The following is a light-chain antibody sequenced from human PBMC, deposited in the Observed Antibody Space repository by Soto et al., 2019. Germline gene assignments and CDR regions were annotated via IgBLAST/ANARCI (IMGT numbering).Light chain of an antibody. Sequence: QSVLTQPPPVSGAPGQRVTISCTGSSSNIGAGYDVHWYQQRPGTAPKLLIFGNINRPSGVPDRFSGYKSGTSASLAITGLQAEDEGDYYCQSYDSTMSARYVFGTGTKVTVL. J-gene: IGLJ1*01. V-gene: IGLV1-40*01. CDR2: GNI. CDR1: SSNIGAGYD. CDR3: QSYDSTMSARYV.